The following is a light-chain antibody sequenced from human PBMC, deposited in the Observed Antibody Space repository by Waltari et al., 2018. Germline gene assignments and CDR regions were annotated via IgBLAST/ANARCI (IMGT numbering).Light chain of an antibody. J-gene: IGLJ2*01. CDR2: EIN. CDR3: CSYAGSYTFGV. CDR1: SSDVGGYHY. V-gene: IGLV2-11*01. Sequence: QSALTQPRSVSGSPGQSVTISCTGTSSDVGGYHYVSWYQQLPGKAPKPILYEINKRPSGVPDRFSGSKSGNTASLTISGLQAEDEADYYCCSYAGSYTFGVFGGGTKVTVL.